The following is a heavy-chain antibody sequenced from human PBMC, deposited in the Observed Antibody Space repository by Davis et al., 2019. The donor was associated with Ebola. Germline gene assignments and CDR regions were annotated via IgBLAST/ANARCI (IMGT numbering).Heavy chain of an antibody. D-gene: IGHD6-13*01. Sequence: GGSLRLSCTDSVITFSSYAMTWVRQAPGKGLEWVSAISGSGGSTYYADSVKGRFTISRDNSKNTLYLQMNSLRAEDTAVYYCAKVAAAGLHFDYWGQGTLVTVSS. V-gene: IGHV3-23*01. CDR2: ISGSGGST. J-gene: IGHJ4*02. CDR1: VITFSSYA. CDR3: AKVAAAGLHFDY.